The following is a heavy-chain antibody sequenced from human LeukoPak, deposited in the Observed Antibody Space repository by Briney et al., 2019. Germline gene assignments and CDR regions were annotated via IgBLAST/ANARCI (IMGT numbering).Heavy chain of an antibody. D-gene: IGHD1-26*01. CDR1: GYTFTSYY. Sequence: ASVKVSCKASGYTFTSYYMHWVRQAPGQGLEWMGIISPSGGSTSYAQKFQGRVTMTRDTSTSTVYMELSSLRSEDTAVYYCARVPPSYSGSYYENYFDYWGQGTLVTVSS. V-gene: IGHV1-46*01. CDR2: ISPSGGST. J-gene: IGHJ4*02. CDR3: ARVPPSYSGSYYENYFDY.